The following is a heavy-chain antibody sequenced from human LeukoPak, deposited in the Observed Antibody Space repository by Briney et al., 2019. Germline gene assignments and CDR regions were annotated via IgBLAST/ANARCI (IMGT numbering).Heavy chain of an antibody. CDR2: INPSGSST. J-gene: IGHJ6*03. V-gene: IGHV1-46*01. Sequence: ASVKVSCKASGYSFTSHYMHWVRQAPGQGLEWLGLINPSGSSTLYAQKFQGRVTMTRDMSTTTDYMELSSLRSEDTAVYYCARGGSSGWPYYYYYMDVWGKGTTVTVSS. CDR1: GYSFTSHY. CDR3: ARGGSSGWPYYYYYMDV. D-gene: IGHD6-19*01.